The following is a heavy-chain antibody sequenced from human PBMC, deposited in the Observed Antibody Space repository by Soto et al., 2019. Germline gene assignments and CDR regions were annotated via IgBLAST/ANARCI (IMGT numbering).Heavy chain of an antibody. D-gene: IGHD2-2*01. Sequence: GGSLRLSCAASGFTFSSYVMHWVRQAPGKGLEWVAVISYDGSNKYYADSVKGRFTISRDNSKHTLYLQMNSLRPEDTAVYYCAKDLEGYCTTTSCYAYFGLDVWGQGTTVTVSS. CDR3: AKDLEGYCTTTSCYAYFGLDV. J-gene: IGHJ6*02. V-gene: IGHV3-30*18. CDR1: GFTFSSYV. CDR2: ISYDGSNK.